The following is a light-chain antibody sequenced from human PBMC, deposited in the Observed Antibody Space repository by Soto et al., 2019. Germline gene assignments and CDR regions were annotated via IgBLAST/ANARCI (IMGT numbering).Light chain of an antibody. Sequence: QSVLTQPRSVSGSPGQSVTISCTGTSSDVGGYNYVSWYQQHPGKAPKLMIYEVSNRPSGVSNRFSGSKSGNTASLTISGLQPEDEADYYCSSYTSSSTWVFGGGTKLTVL. CDR2: EVS. V-gene: IGLV2-14*01. CDR3: SSYTSSSTWV. J-gene: IGLJ3*02. CDR1: SSDVGGYNY.